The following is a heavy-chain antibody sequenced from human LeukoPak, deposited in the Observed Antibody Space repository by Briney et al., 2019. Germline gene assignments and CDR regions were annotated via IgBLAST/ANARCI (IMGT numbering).Heavy chain of an antibody. J-gene: IGHJ4*02. Sequence: QAGGSLRLSCAASGFTFSSYGMHWVRQAPGKGLEWVAVISYDGSNKYYADSVKGRFTISRDNSKNTLYLQMNSLRAEDTAVYYCAKDSDGLGIKSYYFDYWGQGTLVTVSS. D-gene: IGHD2-15*01. V-gene: IGHV3-30*18. CDR2: ISYDGSNK. CDR3: AKDSDGLGIKSYYFDY. CDR1: GFTFSSYG.